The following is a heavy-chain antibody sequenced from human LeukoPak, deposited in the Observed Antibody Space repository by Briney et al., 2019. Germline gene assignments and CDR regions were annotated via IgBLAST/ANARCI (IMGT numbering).Heavy chain of an antibody. CDR3: AITQYETLSGYHNYMGV. D-gene: IGHD3-9*01. V-gene: IGHV4-34*01. J-gene: IGHJ6*03. Sequence: SETLSLTCAVYGVSFSGYYASWIRHTPGKGLVWSGHINHGGSTTYNPSFKSRLTISVGAPNNHFSLMVTSVTPGHSAVFFCAITQYETLSGYHNYMGVWGKGTTVTISS. CDR1: GVSFSGYY. CDR2: INHGGST.